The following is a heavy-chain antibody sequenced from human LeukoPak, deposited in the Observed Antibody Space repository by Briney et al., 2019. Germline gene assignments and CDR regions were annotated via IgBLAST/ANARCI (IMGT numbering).Heavy chain of an antibody. J-gene: IGHJ6*02. D-gene: IGHD3-10*01. CDR3: ARAVYGSGSYYQAYGMDV. V-gene: IGHV4-4*09. CDR1: GGSISSYY. Sequence: SETLSLTCTVSGGSISSYYWSWIRQPPGKGLEWIGYIYTSGSTNYNPSLKSRVTISVDTSKNQFSLKLSSVTAADTAVYYCARAVYGSGSYYQAYGMDVWGQGTTVTVSS. CDR2: IYTSGST.